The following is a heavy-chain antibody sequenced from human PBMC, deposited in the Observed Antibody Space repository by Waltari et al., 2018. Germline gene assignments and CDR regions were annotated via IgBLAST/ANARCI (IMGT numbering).Heavy chain of an antibody. J-gene: IGHJ6*02. D-gene: IGHD1-1*01. CDR3: ARDLPVKLEHYYYYGMDV. CDR1: GYTFTGYY. Sequence: QVQLVQSGAEVKKPGASVKVSCKASGYTFTGYYMHWVRQAPGPGLEWMGWINPNSGGTNYAQKFQGWVTMTRDTSISTAYMELSRLRSDDTAVYYCARDLPVKLEHYYYYGMDVWGQGTTVTVSS. V-gene: IGHV1-2*04. CDR2: INPNSGGT.